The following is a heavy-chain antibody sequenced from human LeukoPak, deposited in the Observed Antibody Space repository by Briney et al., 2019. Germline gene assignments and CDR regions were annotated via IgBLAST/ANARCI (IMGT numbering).Heavy chain of an antibody. CDR1: GFTFSAYY. V-gene: IGHV3-11*04. J-gene: IGHJ4*02. CDR3: ARSGIIRGVIPHFDY. CDR2: IGRGSSFI. D-gene: IGHD3-10*01. Sequence: GGSLRLSCATSGFTFSAYYMSWIRQAPAKGLEWISSIGRGSSFIYYADSVKGRFTISRDNAKNSLYLQMNSLRAEDTAVYYCARSGIIRGVIPHFDYWGQGTLVTVSS.